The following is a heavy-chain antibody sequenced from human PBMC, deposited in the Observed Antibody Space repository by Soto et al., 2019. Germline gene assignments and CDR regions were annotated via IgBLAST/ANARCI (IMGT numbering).Heavy chain of an antibody. CDR1: GFTFSSYW. CDR3: YFVGRQGNPPTLQHFAY. D-gene: IGHD3-9*01. V-gene: IGHV3-74*01. CDR2: IGTDGSTT. J-gene: IGHJ4*02. Sequence: PGGSLRLSCAASGFTFSSYWMHWVRQAPGKGLVWVSRIGTDGSTTSYADSVKGRFTISRDNAKNTLYLQMNSLRAEDTAIYYCYFVGRQGNPPTLQHFAYWGPGALVTGSS.